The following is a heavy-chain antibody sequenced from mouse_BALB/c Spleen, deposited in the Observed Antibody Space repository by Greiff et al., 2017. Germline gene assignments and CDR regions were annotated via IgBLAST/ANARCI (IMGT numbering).Heavy chain of an antibody. CDR3: ARGGDWFAY. V-gene: IGHV3-2*02. CDR1: GYSITSDYA. CDR2: ISYSGST. J-gene: IGHJ3*01. Sequence: EVHLVESGPGLVKPSQSLSLTCTVTGYSITSDYAWNWIRQFPGNKLEWMGYISYSGSTSYNPSLKSRISITRDTSKNQFFLQLNSVTTEDTATYYCARGGDWFAYWGQGTLVTVSA.